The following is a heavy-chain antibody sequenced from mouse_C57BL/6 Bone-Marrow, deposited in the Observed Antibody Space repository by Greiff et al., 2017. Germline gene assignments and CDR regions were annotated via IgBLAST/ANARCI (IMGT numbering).Heavy chain of an antibody. V-gene: IGHV4-1*01. CDR1: GIDFSRYW. CDR3: ARPNDYDAPFAY. J-gene: IGHJ3*01. CDR2: INPDSSTI. D-gene: IGHD2-4*01. Sequence: EVKLMESGGGLVQPGGSLKLSCAASGIDFSRYWMSWVRRAPGKGLEWIGEINPDSSTINYAPSLKDKFIISRDNAKNTLYLQMSKVRSEDTALYYCARPNDYDAPFAYWGQGTLVTVSA.